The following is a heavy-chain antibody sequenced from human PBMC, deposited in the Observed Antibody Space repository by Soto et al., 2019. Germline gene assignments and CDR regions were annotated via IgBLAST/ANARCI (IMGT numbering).Heavy chain of an antibody. CDR2: IYYSGST. CDR1: GCSISSGGYY. D-gene: IGHD2-8*01. J-gene: IGHJ5*01. V-gene: IGHV4-31*03. CDR3: ARGVAPLVYAIRGAWFDP. Sequence: KTSETLSLTCTVSGCSISSGGYYWSWIRQHPGKGLEWIGYIYYSGSTYYNPSLKSRVTISVDTTKNQFSLKLSSVTAEDTAVYYCARGVAPLVYAIRGAWFDPWGQGTLVTVSS.